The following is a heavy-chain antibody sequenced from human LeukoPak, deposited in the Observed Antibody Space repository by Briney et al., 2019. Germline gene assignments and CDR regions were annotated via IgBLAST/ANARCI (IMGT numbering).Heavy chain of an antibody. D-gene: IGHD6-13*01. CDR1: GFTFSSYG. V-gene: IGHV3-30*18. CDR3: AKDSGSSSWSLDY. Sequence: PGGSLRLSCAASGFTFSSYGMHWVRQAPGKGLEWVAVISYDGSNKYYADSVKGRFTISRDNSKNTLYLQMSSLRAEDTAVYYCAKDSGSSSWSLDYWGQGTLVTVSS. J-gene: IGHJ4*02. CDR2: ISYDGSNK.